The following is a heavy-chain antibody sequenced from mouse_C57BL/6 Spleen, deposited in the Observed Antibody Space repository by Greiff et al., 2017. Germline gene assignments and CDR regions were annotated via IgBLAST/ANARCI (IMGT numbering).Heavy chain of an antibody. Sequence: QVQLKQSGAELMKPGASVKLSCKATGYTFTGYWLEWVKQRPGHGLEWIGEILPGSGSTNYNEKFKGKATFTADPSSNTAYMQLSSLTTEDSAIYSCARSDYGNYYAMDYWGQGTSVTVSS. CDR2: ILPGSGST. D-gene: IGHD2-1*01. V-gene: IGHV1-9*01. J-gene: IGHJ4*01. CDR1: GYTFTGYW. CDR3: ARSDYGNYYAMDY.